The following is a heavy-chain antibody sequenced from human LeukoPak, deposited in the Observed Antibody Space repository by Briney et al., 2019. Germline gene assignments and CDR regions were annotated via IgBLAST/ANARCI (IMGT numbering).Heavy chain of an antibody. CDR2: ISSSSSYI. J-gene: IGHJ4*02. CDR1: GFTFSSYS. Sequence: GGSLRLSCAASGFTFSSYSMNWVRQAPGEGLEWVSSISSSSSYIYYADSVKGRFTISRDNAKNSLYLQMNSLRAEDTAVYYCSSSNRHELDYWGQGTLVTVSS. D-gene: IGHD6-13*01. CDR3: SSSNRHELDY. V-gene: IGHV3-21*01.